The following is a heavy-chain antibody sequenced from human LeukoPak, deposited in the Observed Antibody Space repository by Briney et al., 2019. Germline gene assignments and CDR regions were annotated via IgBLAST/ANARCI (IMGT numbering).Heavy chain of an antibody. Sequence: GGSLRLSCAASGFTFSRYSVNWVRQAPGKGLEWVSSISSSSSNIYYADSVKGRFTISRDNAKNSLYLQMNSLRAEDTAVYYCARCGGSYCEGFDYWGQGTLVTVSS. V-gene: IGHV3-21*01. CDR3: ARCGGSYCEGFDY. D-gene: IGHD1-26*01. CDR2: ISSSSSNI. CDR1: GFTFSRYS. J-gene: IGHJ4*02.